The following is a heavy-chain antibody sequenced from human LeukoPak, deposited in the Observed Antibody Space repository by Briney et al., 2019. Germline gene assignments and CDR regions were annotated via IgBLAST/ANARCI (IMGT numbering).Heavy chain of an antibody. V-gene: IGHV3-48*03. CDR3: VRVRYDSSGFYSIFDY. J-gene: IGHJ4*02. Sequence: GGSPRLSCAASGFTFSSYEMNWVRQAPGKGLEWVSAISGSGGSTYYADSLKGRFTISRDNAKNSLYLQMNSLRAEDTAVYYCVRVRYDSSGFYSIFDYWGQGTLVTVSS. CDR2: ISGSGGST. D-gene: IGHD3-22*01. CDR1: GFTFSSYE.